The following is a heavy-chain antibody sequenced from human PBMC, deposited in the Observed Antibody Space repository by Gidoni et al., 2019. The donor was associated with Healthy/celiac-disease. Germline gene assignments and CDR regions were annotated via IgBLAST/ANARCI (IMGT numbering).Heavy chain of an antibody. Sequence: QVQLQESGPGLVKPSETLSLTCTVSGGPISSYYWSWIRQPPGKGLEWIGYIYYSGSTNYNPSLKSRVTISVDTSKNQFSLKLSSVTAADTAVYYCARHLGGPDSEYYYYYMDVWGKGTTVTVSS. CDR1: GGPISSYY. V-gene: IGHV4-59*08. CDR2: IYYSGST. CDR3: ARHLGGPDSEYYYYYMDV. J-gene: IGHJ6*03. D-gene: IGHD2-15*01.